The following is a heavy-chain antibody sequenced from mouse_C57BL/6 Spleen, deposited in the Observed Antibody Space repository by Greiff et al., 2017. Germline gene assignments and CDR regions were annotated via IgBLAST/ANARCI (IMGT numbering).Heavy chain of an antibody. CDR1: GYAFSSYW. J-gene: IGHJ4*01. D-gene: IGHD1-1*01. V-gene: IGHV1-80*01. Sequence: VQLQESGAELVKPGASVKISCKASGYAFSSYWMNWVKQRPGKGLEWIGQIYPGDGDTNYNGKFKGKATLTADKSSSTAYMQLSSLTSEDSAVYFCARDYGSSCAMDYWGQGTSVTVSS. CDR3: ARDYGSSCAMDY. CDR2: IYPGDGDT.